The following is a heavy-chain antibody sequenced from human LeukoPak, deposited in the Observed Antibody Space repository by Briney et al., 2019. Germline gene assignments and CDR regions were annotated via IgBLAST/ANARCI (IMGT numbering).Heavy chain of an antibody. Sequence: PSETLSLTCTVSGGSISSSSYYWGWIRQPPGKGLEWIGSIYYSGSTYYNPSLKSRVTISVDTSKNQFSLKLSSVTAADTAVYYCARIPYYDFWSGYYYGNDYWGQGTLVTVSS. CDR2: IYYSGST. CDR3: ARIPYYDFWSGYYYGNDY. V-gene: IGHV4-39*01. D-gene: IGHD3-3*01. J-gene: IGHJ4*02. CDR1: GGSISSSSYY.